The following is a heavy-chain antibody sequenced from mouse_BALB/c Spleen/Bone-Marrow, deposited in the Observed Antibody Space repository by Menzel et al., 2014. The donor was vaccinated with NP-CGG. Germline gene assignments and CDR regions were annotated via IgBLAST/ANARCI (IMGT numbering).Heavy chain of an antibody. D-gene: IGHD1-1*01. CDR3: ARRGYYGSSIDY. CDR2: ISYSGDT. J-gene: IGHJ2*01. CDR1: GYSITSDYA. V-gene: IGHV3-2*02. Sequence: VQLQQSGPGLVKPSQSLSLTCTVTGYSITSDYAWNWIRQFPGNKLEWMGYISYSGDTSYNPSLKSRISITRDTSKNQFFLQLNSVTTADTATYYCARRGYYGSSIDYWGQGTTLTVSS.